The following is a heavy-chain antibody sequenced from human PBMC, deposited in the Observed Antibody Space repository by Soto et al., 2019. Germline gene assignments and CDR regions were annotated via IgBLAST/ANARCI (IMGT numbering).Heavy chain of an antibody. CDR1: GFTFSSYA. D-gene: IGHD6-19*01. CDR2: ISYDGSNK. J-gene: IGHJ4*02. CDR3: ARGESIAVGWDY. Sequence: VQLVESGGGLVKPGGSLRLSCAASGFTFSSYAMHWVRQAPGKGLEWVAVISYDGSNKYYADSVKGRFTISRDNSKNTLYLQMNSLRAEDTAVYYCARGESIAVGWDYWGQGTLVTVSS. V-gene: IGHV3-30-3*01.